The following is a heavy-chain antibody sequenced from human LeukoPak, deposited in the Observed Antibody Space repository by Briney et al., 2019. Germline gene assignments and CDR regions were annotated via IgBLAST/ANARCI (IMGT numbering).Heavy chain of an antibody. Sequence: SETLSLTCAVSGGSISSSNWWSWVRQPPGKGLEWIGEIYHSGSTNYNPSLKSRVTISVDKSKDQFSLKLSSVTAADTAVYYCARASTVVTPGAFDIWGQGTMVTVSS. CDR2: IYHSGST. D-gene: IGHD4-23*01. CDR3: ARASTVVTPGAFDI. J-gene: IGHJ3*02. CDR1: GGSISSSNW. V-gene: IGHV4-4*02.